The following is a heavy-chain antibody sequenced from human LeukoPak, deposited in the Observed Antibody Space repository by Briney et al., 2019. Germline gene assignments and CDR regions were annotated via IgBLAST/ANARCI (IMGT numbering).Heavy chain of an antibody. D-gene: IGHD3-22*01. CDR2: ISGGGSGT. J-gene: IGHJ3*02. CDR3: AKAVGSSGYFSRDAFDI. Sequence: PGGSLSLSYAPSGFPFSSYAMSWVRQAPGKGLEWVAVISGGGSGTYYADSVRGRFTISRDNSKNTVYLQMNSLRAEDTAIYYCAKAVGSSGYFSRDAFDIWGQGTMVTVSS. V-gene: IGHV3-23*01. CDR1: GFPFSSYA.